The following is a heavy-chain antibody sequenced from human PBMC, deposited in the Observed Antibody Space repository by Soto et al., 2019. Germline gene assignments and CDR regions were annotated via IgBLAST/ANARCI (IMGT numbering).Heavy chain of an antibody. V-gene: IGHV4-39*01. Sequence: SETLSLTCTVSGGSISSSSYYWGWIRQPLGKGLEWIGSIYYSGSTYYNPSLKSRVTISVDTSKNQFSLKLSSVTAADTAVYYCAAHDPLWYRPHSVRQNAFDIWGQGTMVTVSS. D-gene: IGHD2-21*01. CDR2: IYYSGST. J-gene: IGHJ3*02. CDR3: AAHDPLWYRPHSVRQNAFDI. CDR1: GGSISSSSYY.